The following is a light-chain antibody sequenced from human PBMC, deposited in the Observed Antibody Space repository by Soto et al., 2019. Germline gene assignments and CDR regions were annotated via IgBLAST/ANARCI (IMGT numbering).Light chain of an antibody. V-gene: IGLV2-14*01. CDR1: SSDVGGYNY. CDR2: DVS. Sequence: QSVLTQPASVSGSPGQSITISCTGTSSDVGGYNYVSWYQQHPGKAPKLMIYDVSNRHSGVSNRFSGSKSGNTASLTISGLQAEDEADYYCSSYTSISTFFGTGTKATVL. J-gene: IGLJ1*01. CDR3: SSYTSISTF.